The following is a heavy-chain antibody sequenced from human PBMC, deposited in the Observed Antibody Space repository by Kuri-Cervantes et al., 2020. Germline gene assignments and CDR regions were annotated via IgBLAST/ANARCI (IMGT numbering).Heavy chain of an antibody. V-gene: IGHV1-46*01. Sequence: ASVKVSCKASGYSFTNYYMHWVRQAPGQGLEWMGIINPSGGTTNYAQKFQGRVTITTDESTSTAYMELSSLRSEDTAVYYCAREGLGSSGYFHYYYYYMDVWGKGTTVTVSS. D-gene: IGHD3-22*01. J-gene: IGHJ6*03. CDR1: GYSFTNYY. CDR3: AREGLGSSGYFHYYYYYMDV. CDR2: INPSGGTT.